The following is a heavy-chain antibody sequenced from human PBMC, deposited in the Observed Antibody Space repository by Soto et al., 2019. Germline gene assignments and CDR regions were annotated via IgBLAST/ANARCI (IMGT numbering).Heavy chain of an antibody. D-gene: IGHD6-19*01. CDR1: GGTFSSYA. J-gene: IGHJ6*02. V-gene: IGHV1-69*13. CDR2: IIPIFGTA. CDR3: ASWSGEQWLVGNYYYGMDA. Sequence: PVKSACKASGGTFSSYAISWVRQAPGQGLEWMGGIIPIFGTANYAQKFQGRVTISADESTSTGYMELSSLRSEDTAVYYCASWSGEQWLVGNYYYGMDAWGQGTTVTVSS.